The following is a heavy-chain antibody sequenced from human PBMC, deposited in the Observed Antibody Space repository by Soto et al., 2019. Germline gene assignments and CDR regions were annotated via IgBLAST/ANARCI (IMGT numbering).Heavy chain of an antibody. CDR3: ARDSSLRVLTNWFDP. D-gene: IGHD6-6*01. Sequence: ASVKVSCKASGYTFTGYYMHWVRQAPGQGLEWMGWINPNSGGTNYAQKFQGWVTMTRDTSISTAYMELSRLRSDDTAVYYCARDSSLRVLTNWFDPWGQGTLVTV. J-gene: IGHJ5*02. V-gene: IGHV1-2*04. CDR1: GYTFTGYY. CDR2: INPNSGGT.